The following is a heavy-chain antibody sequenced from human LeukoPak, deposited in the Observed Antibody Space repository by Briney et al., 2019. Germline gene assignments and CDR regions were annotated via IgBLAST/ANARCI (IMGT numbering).Heavy chain of an antibody. D-gene: IGHD6-6*01. V-gene: IGHV4-34*01. CDR3: ARGVAARAYGY. CDR1: GGSFSGYY. J-gene: IGHJ4*02. CDR2: INRSGST. Sequence: SETLSLTCAVYGGSFSGYYWSWIRQPPGKGLEWIGEINRSGSTNYNPSLKSRVTISVDTSKNQFSLKLSSVTAADTAVYYRARGVAARAYGYWGQGTLVTVSS.